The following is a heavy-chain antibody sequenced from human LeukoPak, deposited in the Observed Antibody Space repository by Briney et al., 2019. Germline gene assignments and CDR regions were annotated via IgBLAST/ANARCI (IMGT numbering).Heavy chain of an antibody. CDR2: IWYDGSNK. V-gene: IGHV3-33*01. D-gene: IGHD6-13*01. J-gene: IGHJ4*02. CDR1: GFTFSSYG. CDR3: ARGSHIGAAGILDN. Sequence: SGGSLRLSCTASGFTFSSYGMHWVRQAPGKGLEWVAVIWYDGSNKYYADSVKGRFTISRDNSKNTLYLQMNSLRAEDTAVYYCARGSHIGAAGILDNWGQGTLVTVSS.